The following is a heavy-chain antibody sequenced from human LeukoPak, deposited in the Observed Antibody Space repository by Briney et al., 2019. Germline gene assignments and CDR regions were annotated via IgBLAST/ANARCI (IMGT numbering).Heavy chain of an antibody. V-gene: IGHV3-30*03. CDR1: GFTFSSYG. CDR3: ASSYGDYVGGYFDY. CDR2: ISYDGSNK. J-gene: IGHJ4*02. Sequence: PGGSLGLSCAASGFTFSSYGMHWVRQAPGKGLEWVAVISYDGSNKYYADSVKGRFTISRDNSKNTLYLQMNSLRAEDAAVYYCASSYGDYVGGYFDYWGQGTLVTVSS. D-gene: IGHD4-17*01.